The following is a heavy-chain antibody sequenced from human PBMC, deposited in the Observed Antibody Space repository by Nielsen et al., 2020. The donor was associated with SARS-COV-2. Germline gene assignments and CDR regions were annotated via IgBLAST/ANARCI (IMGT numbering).Heavy chain of an antibody. V-gene: IGHV4-61*08. CDR3: ARDFRGRIAAAGTGGGAYYYYGMDV. D-gene: IGHD6-13*01. Sequence: SETLSLTCAVSGGSISSGGYSWSWIRQPPGKGLEWIGYIYYSGSTNYNPSLKSRVTISVDTSKNQFSLKLSSVTAADTAVYYCARDFRGRIAAAGTGGGAYYYYGMDVWGQGTTVTVSS. CDR1: GGSISSGGYS. CDR2: IYYSGST. J-gene: IGHJ6*02.